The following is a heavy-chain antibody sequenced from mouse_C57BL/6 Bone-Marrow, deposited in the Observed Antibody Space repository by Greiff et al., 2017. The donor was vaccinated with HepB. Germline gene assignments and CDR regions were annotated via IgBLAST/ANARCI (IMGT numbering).Heavy chain of an antibody. J-gene: IGHJ4*01. CDR2: TFYSGIT. Sequence: EVQRVESGPSLVRPSQTLSLTCTVTGFSINSDCYWIWVRQFPGNKLEYIGYTFYSGITYYNPSLESRTYITRDTSKNQFSLKLSSVTTEDTATYYCARGGGYYYAMDYWGQGTSVTVSS. CDR3: ARGGGYYYAMDY. V-gene: IGHV3-3*01. D-gene: IGHD2-2*01. CDR1: GFSINSDCY.